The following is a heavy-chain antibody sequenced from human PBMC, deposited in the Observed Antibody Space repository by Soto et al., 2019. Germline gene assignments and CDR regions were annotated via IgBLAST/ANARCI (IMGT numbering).Heavy chain of an antibody. CDR3: AKDAPRPNGWFYFDY. J-gene: IGHJ4*02. CDR2: ISASGDHT. D-gene: IGHD6-19*01. CDR1: GFTINNQD. V-gene: IGHV3-23*01. Sequence: GGSLRLSCLASGFTINNQDMGWVRQAPGKGLEWASGISASGDHTYYADSVKGRFTISRDNSRNTLYLQMNSLRAEDTSIYFCAKDAPRPNGWFYFDYWGQGALVTVSS.